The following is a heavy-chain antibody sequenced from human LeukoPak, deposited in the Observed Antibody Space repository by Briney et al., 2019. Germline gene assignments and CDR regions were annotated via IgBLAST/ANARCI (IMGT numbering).Heavy chain of an antibody. CDR2: IYYSGST. Sequence: SETLSLTCTVSGGSISSYYWSLIRQPPGKGLEWIGYIYYSGSTNYNPSLKSRVTISVDTSKNQFSLKLSSVTAADTAVYYCARSVDTAMADYYYYYMDVWGKGTTVTVSS. D-gene: IGHD5-18*01. V-gene: IGHV4-59*01. CDR3: ARSVDTAMADYYYYYMDV. J-gene: IGHJ6*03. CDR1: GGSISSYY.